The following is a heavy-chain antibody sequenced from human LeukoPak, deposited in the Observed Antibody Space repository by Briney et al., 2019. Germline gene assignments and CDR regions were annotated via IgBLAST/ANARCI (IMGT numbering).Heavy chain of an antibody. V-gene: IGHV3-7*04. D-gene: IGHD1-26*01. CDR1: GYTFSTYW. CDR3: ARDLGYYRADY. CDR2: IKGDGSQN. Sequence: GGSLRLSCSASGYTFSTYWLNWVRQAPGQGLDWMANIKGDGSQNHYVDSVKGRFTISRDNAKNSPYLQMNSLRAEDTAVYYCARDLGYYRADYWGQGTLVTVSS. J-gene: IGHJ4*02.